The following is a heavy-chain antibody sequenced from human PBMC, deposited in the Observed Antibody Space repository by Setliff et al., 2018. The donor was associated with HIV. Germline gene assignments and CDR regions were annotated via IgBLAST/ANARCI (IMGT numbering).Heavy chain of an antibody. J-gene: IGHJ2*01. D-gene: IGHD3-10*01. CDR3: ARQVDTVVRGVRALAHFDL. CDR1: GGSISSSSYY. V-gene: IGHV4-39*01. CDR2: IYYSGST. Sequence: SETLSLTCTVSGGSISSSSYYWGWIRQPPGKGLEWIGSIYYSGSTYYNPSLKSRVTISVDTSKNQFSLKLSSVTAADTAVYYCARQVDTVVRGVRALAHFDLWGRGTLVTVSS.